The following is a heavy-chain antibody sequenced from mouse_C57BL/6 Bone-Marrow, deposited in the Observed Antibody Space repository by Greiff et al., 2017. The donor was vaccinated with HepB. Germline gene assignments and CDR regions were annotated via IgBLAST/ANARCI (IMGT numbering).Heavy chain of an antibody. J-gene: IGHJ2*01. V-gene: IGHV3-6*01. CDR3: ARSYGGDY. CDR1: GYSITSGYY. D-gene: IGHD1-1*02. Sequence: EVQLQESGPGLVKPSQSLSLTCSVTGYSITSGYYWNWIRQFPGNKLEWMGYISYDGSNNYNPSLKNRISITRDTSKNQFFLKLNSVTTEDTATYYCARSYGGDYWGQGTTLTVSS. CDR2: ISYDGSN.